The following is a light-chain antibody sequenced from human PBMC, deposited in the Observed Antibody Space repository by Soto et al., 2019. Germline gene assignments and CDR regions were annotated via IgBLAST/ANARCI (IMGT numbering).Light chain of an antibody. CDR1: QSVSSSY. CDR3: QQYGSSPQT. J-gene: IGKJ1*01. V-gene: IGKV3-20*01. Sequence: LTRSACTLSLTPLERSILSCMSSQSVSSSYLAWYQQKPGQAPRLLIYGASSRATGIPDRFSGSGSGTDFTLTISRLEPEDFAVYYCQQYGSSPQTFGQGTKVDIK. CDR2: GAS.